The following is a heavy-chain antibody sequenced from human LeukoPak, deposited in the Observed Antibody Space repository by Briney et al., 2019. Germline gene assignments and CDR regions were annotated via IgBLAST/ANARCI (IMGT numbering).Heavy chain of an antibody. CDR2: ISSSSSYI. J-gene: IGHJ4*02. CDR3: ARDGRAARPDY. V-gene: IGHV3-21*01. CDR1: GFTVSSNY. D-gene: IGHD6-6*01. Sequence: PGGSLRLSCAAPGFTVSSNYMSWVRQAPGKGLEWVSSISSSSSYIYYADSVKGRFTISRDNAKNSLYLQMNSLRAEDTAVYYCARDGRAARPDYWGQGTLVTVSS.